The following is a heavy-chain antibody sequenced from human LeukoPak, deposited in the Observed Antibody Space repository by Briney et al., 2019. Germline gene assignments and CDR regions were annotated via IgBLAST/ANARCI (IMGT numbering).Heavy chain of an antibody. Sequence: GGSLRLSCAASGFTFSSYSMNWVRQAPGKGLEWVSSISSSSSYIYYADSVKGRFTISRDNAKNSLYLQMNSLRAEDTAVYYCARALSGSYRWFDPWGQGTLVTISS. CDR3: ARALSGSYRWFDP. J-gene: IGHJ5*02. D-gene: IGHD1-26*01. CDR1: GFTFSSYS. CDR2: ISSSSSYI. V-gene: IGHV3-21*01.